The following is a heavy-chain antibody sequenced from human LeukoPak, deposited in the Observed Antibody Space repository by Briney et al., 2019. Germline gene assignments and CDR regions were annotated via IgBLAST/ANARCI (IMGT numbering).Heavy chain of an antibody. CDR1: GGSFSGYY. D-gene: IGHD3-3*01. CDR3: ARTHDPFYDFWSGYRGGVYFDY. CDR2: INHSGST. Sequence: SETLSLTCAVYGGSFSGYYWSWIRQPPGKGLEWIGEINHSGSTNYNPSLKSRVTISVDTSKNQFSLKLSSVTAADTAVYYCARTHDPFYDFWSGYRGGVYFDYWGQGTLVTVSS. V-gene: IGHV4-34*01. J-gene: IGHJ4*02.